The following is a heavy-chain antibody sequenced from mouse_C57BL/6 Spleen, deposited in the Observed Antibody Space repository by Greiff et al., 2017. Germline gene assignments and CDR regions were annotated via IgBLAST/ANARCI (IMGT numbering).Heavy chain of an antibody. Sequence: DVMLVESGGGLVQPKGSLKLSCAASGFSFNTYAMNWVRQAPGKGLEWVARIRSKSNNYATYYADSVKDRFTISRDDSESMLYLQMNNLKTEDTAMYYCVRRHGSSYGYFDVWGTGTTVTVSS. CDR3: VRRHGSSYGYFDV. V-gene: IGHV10-1*01. CDR2: IRSKSNNYAT. J-gene: IGHJ1*03. D-gene: IGHD1-1*01. CDR1: GFSFNTYA.